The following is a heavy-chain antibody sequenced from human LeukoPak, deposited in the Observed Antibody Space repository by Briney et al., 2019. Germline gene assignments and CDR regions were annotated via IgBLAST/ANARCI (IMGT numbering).Heavy chain of an antibody. CDR1: GYTFTRYG. D-gene: IGHD1-26*01. J-gene: IGHJ4*02. CDR3: ARAPPIVGAAYYFDY. V-gene: IGHV1-18*01. CDR2: ISAYNGNT. Sequence: ASVNVSCKASGYTFTRYGISWVRQAPGQGLEWMGWISAYNGNTNYAQKLQGRVTMTTDTSTSTAYMELRSLRSDDTAVYYCARAPPIVGAAYYFDYWGQGPLVTVSS.